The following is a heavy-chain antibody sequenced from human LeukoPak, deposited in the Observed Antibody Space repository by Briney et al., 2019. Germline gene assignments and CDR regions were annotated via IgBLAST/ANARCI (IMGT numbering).Heavy chain of an antibody. Sequence: SETLPLTCTVSGGSIRSDDSYWSWIRQPPGKGLEWIGYMYYSGSTYYNPSLKSRVTISEDTSKNQISLKLTSVTAADTAVYYCARDKWVKAGNTWQHYGMDVWGQGTTVTVSS. CDR3: ARDKWVKAGNTWQHYGMDV. CDR1: GGSIRSDDSY. D-gene: IGHD1-26*01. CDR2: MYYSGST. V-gene: IGHV4-30-4*01. J-gene: IGHJ6*02.